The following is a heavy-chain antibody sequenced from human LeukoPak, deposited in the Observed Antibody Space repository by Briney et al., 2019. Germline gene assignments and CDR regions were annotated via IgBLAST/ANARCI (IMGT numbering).Heavy chain of an antibody. V-gene: IGHV3-53*01. CDR2: FYIDGST. J-gene: IGHJ4*02. CDR3: ARDFSWRQFDY. D-gene: IGHD6-13*01. Sequence: GGSLRLSSAVSGFTVSSSYMTWVRQAPGKGLEWVSVFYIDGSTYYVDSVKGRFTISRDDSKNTLYLQMNSLRAEDPAVYYCARDFSWRQFDYWGEGTLVTVAS. CDR1: GFTVSSSY.